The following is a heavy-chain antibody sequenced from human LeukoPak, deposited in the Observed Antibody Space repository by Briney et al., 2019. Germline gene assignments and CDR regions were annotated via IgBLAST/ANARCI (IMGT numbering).Heavy chain of an antibody. Sequence: ASVKVSCKVSGYTLTELFMHWVRQAPGKGLEWMGGFDPEDGETFYVQKFQGRVTMTEDTSTDTVYMELSSLRSEDRAVYYCAREGLGELSGSFDIWGQGKMVTVSS. CDR1: GYTLTELF. V-gene: IGHV1-24*01. CDR3: AREGLGELSGSFDI. J-gene: IGHJ3*02. D-gene: IGHD3-16*02. CDR2: FDPEDGET.